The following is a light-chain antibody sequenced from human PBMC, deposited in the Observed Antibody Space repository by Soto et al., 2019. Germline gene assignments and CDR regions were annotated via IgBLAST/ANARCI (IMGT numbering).Light chain of an antibody. CDR3: HQYSNWPPWT. CDR2: RAS. CDR1: QSLGGN. J-gene: IGKJ1*01. Sequence: EIVMTQSPATLAVSPGDTATLSCRASQSLGGNLAWYQQKPGQAPRLPIFRASSRAKGVPARFSASGSGTEFTLTISGLQSEDFAVYYCHQYSNWPPWTFGPGTKVEIK. V-gene: IGKV3-15*01.